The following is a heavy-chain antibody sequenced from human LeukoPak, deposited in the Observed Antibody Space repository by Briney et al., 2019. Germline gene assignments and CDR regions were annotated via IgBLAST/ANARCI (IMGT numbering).Heavy chain of an antibody. CDR2: ISSSGTTM. J-gene: IGHJ5*02. CDR3: ARDGQVWFDP. Sequence: GGSLRLSCAASGFTFTTYEMHWVRQAPGKGLEWISYISSSGTTMFYADSAKGRFTISRDDAKNSLYLQMNSLRAEDTAVYYCARDGQVWFDPWGQGTLVTVSS. V-gene: IGHV3-48*03. CDR1: GFTFTTYE.